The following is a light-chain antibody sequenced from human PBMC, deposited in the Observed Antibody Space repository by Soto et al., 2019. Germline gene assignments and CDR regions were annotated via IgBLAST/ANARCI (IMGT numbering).Light chain of an antibody. Sequence: DIQMTQSPSTLSASLGDRVTLTCRASQYIHISLAWYQQKPGTAPKVLIYHASNLQSGVPSRFSGSGSGTEFTLTISSLQPDDFATYYCQQYNSYSFGQGTKVDNK. CDR2: HAS. CDR3: QQYNSYS. CDR1: QYIHIS. V-gene: IGKV1-5*01. J-gene: IGKJ1*01.